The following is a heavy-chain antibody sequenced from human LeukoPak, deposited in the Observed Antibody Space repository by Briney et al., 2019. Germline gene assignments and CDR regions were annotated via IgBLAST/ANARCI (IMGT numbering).Heavy chain of an antibody. V-gene: IGHV3-21*01. Sequence: GGSLRLSCAASGFSFSSHWMSWVRQAPGKGLEWVSSISSSSSYIYYADSVKGRFTISRDNAKNSLYLQMNSLRAEDTAVYYWARGASPGDGPRDYWGQGTLVTVS. CDR2: ISSSSSYI. D-gene: IGHD3-16*01. CDR1: GFSFSSHW. J-gene: IGHJ4*02. CDR3: ARGASPGDGPRDY.